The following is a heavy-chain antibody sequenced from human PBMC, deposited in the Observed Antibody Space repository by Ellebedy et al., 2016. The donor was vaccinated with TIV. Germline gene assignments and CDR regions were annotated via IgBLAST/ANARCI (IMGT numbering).Heavy chain of an antibody. CDR1: GGSISSSSYY. Sequence: SETLSLTCTVSGGSISSSSYYWGWIRQPPGKGLEWIGSIYYSGSTNYNPSLKSRVTISVDTSKNQFSLKLSSVTAADTAVYYCATGRYGDSHLDYWGQGTLVTVSS. CDR2: IYYSGST. J-gene: IGHJ4*02. CDR3: ATGRYGDSHLDY. D-gene: IGHD4-17*01. V-gene: IGHV4-39*07.